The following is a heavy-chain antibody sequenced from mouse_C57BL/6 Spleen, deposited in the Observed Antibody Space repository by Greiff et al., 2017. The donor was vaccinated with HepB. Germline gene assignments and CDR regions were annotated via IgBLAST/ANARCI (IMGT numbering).Heavy chain of an antibody. Sequence: EVNLVESGGGLVKPGGSLKLSCAASGFTFSSYAMSWVRQTPEKRLEWVATISDGGSYTYYPDNVKGRFTISRDNAKNNLYLQMSHLKSEDTAMYYCARDRAITTWYFDVWGTGTTVTVSS. CDR1: GFTFSSYA. V-gene: IGHV5-4*01. CDR3: ARDRAITTWYFDV. D-gene: IGHD1-2*01. CDR2: ISDGGSYT. J-gene: IGHJ1*03.